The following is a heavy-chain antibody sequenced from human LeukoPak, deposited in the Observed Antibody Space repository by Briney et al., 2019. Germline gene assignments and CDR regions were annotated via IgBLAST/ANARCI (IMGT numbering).Heavy chain of an antibody. V-gene: IGHV3-11*04. J-gene: IGHJ4*02. CDR3: ARERMYSGSGSTFPYYDY. CDR2: ISSSGSTV. Sequence: GGSLRPSCAASGFTFSDYYMSWIRQAPGKGLEWVSYISSSGSTVYYADSVKGRFTISRDNARNALFLEMNSLRAEDTAVYYCARERMYSGSGSTFPYYDYWGQGTLVIVSS. D-gene: IGHD3-10*01. CDR1: GFTFSDYY.